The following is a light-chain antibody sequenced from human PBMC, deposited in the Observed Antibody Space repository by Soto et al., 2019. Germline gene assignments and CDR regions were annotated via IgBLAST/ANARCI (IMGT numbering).Light chain of an antibody. CDR1: SSNIGAGYD. CDR3: QSYVSSLRGVYV. Sequence: QSVLTQPPSVSGAPGQRVTISCTVSSSNIGAGYDVHWYQHLPGTAPKLLIYGDTNRPSGVPDRFSGSKSGTSASLAITGLQAEYEADYYRQSYVSSLRGVYVFGTGTKLTVL. V-gene: IGLV1-40*01. J-gene: IGLJ1*01. CDR2: GDT.